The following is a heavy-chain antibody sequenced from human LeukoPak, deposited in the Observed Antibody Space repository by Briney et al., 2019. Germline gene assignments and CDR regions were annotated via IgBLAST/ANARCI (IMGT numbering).Heavy chain of an antibody. D-gene: IGHD3-9*01. CDR1: GGSISSSSYY. Sequence: SETLSLTCTVSGGSISSSSYYWGWIRQPPGKGLEWIGSIYYSGSTYYNPSLKSRVTISVDTSKNQFSLKLSSVTAADTAVYYCARGGALVKHYSRYFDWLLRGGNWFDPWGQGTLVTVSS. CDR3: ARGGALVKHYSRYFDWLLRGGNWFDP. V-gene: IGHV4-39*07. CDR2: IYYSGST. J-gene: IGHJ5*02.